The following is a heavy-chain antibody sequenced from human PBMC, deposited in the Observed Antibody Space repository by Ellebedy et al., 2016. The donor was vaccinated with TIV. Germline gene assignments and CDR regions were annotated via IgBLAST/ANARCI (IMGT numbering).Heavy chain of an antibody. V-gene: IGHV3-48*02. Sequence: GGSLRLSCAASGFTFGSYSMNWVRQAPGKGLEWVSYISSSGSIMYYADSVKGRFTISRDNARNSLYLQMNSLRDEDTALYYCARSGSYYTDYWGQGTPVTVSS. D-gene: IGHD1-26*01. CDR2: ISSSGSIM. J-gene: IGHJ4*02. CDR3: ARSGSYYTDY. CDR1: GFTFGSYS.